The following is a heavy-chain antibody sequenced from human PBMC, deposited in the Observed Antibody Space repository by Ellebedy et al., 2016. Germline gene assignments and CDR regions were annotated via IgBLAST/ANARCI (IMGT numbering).Heavy chain of an antibody. CDR2: ISGNGVDT. V-gene: IGHV3-23*01. CDR1: GLTFSIYG. Sequence: GESLKISCAASGLTFSIYGMTWVRQAPGKGLEWVSTISGNGVDTYHADSVKGRLTISRDKPKNTLYLQMNSLRAEDTAVYYCAKHSSERALDVWGQGTMVTVSS. D-gene: IGHD1-1*01. J-gene: IGHJ3*01. CDR3: AKHSSERALDV.